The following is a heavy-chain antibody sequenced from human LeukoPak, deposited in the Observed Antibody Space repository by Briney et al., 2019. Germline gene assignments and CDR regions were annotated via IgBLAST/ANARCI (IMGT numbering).Heavy chain of an antibody. J-gene: IGHJ4*01. V-gene: IGHV4-4*07. Sequence: SETLSLTCTVSGGSISSYYWSWIRQPAGKGLEWIGRIYTSGSTNYNPSLKSRVTMSVDTSKNQFSLKLSSVTAADTAVYYCARMRSHYEVLTGYSNPFDYWGHGILVTVSS. CDR2: IYTSGST. CDR1: GGSISSYY. D-gene: IGHD3-9*01. CDR3: ARMRSHYEVLTGYSNPFDY.